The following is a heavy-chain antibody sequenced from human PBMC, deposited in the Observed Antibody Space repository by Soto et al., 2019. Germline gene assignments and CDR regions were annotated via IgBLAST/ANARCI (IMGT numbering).Heavy chain of an antibody. CDR1: GGSISSGGYA. CDR2: IYYSGST. CDR3: ARERFGELHDAFDI. V-gene: IGHV4-30-2*01. J-gene: IGHJ3*02. D-gene: IGHD3-10*01. Sequence: SETLSLTCAVPGGSISSGGYAWNWIRQPPGKGLEWIGYIYYSGSTYYNPSLKSRVTISVDTSKNQFSLKLSSVTAADTAVYYCARERFGELHDAFDIWGQGTMVTVSS.